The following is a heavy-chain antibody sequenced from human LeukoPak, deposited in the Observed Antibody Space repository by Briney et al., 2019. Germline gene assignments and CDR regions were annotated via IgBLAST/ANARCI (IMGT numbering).Heavy chain of an antibody. V-gene: IGHV3-30*19. J-gene: IGHJ4*02. D-gene: IGHD1-26*01. Sequence: PGGSLRLSCAASGFTFSSYGMHWVRQAPGKGLEWVAVISYDGSNKYYADSVKGRFTISRDNSKNTLYLQMNSLRAEDTAVYYCARASGWEPGNYWGQGTLVTVSS. CDR3: ARASGWEPGNY. CDR2: ISYDGSNK. CDR1: GFTFSSYG.